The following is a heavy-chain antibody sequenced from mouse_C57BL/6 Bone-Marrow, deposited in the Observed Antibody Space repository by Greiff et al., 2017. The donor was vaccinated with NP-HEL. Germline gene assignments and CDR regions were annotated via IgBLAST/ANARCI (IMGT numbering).Heavy chain of an antibody. CDR2: FYPGSGSI. V-gene: IGHV1-62-2*01. Sequence: VQLHQSGAELVKPGASVKLSCKASGYTFTEYTIHWVKQRSGQGLEWIGWFYPGSGSIKYNEKFTDKATLTADKSSSTVYMELSRLTSEDSAVYFWARHEDRTTVVATRYFDVWGTGTTVTVPS. CDR3: ARHEDRTTVVATRYFDV. D-gene: IGHD1-1*01. CDR1: GYTFTEYT. J-gene: IGHJ1*03.